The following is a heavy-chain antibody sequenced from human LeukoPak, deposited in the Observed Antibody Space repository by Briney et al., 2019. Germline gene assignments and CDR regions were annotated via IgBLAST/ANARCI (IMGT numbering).Heavy chain of an antibody. CDR1: GFTFSSYD. V-gene: IGHV3-23*01. Sequence: GGSLRLSCAASGFTFSSYDMSWVCHGPGEGLGWVSFIRSDGGSTLYADSVKGRFTISRDNSKNTLYAERTSLRAEDTAVYYCATLASGYSRPFDYWGQGTLVTVSS. J-gene: IGHJ4*02. CDR3: ATLASGYSRPFDY. D-gene: IGHD6-13*01. CDR2: IRSDGGST.